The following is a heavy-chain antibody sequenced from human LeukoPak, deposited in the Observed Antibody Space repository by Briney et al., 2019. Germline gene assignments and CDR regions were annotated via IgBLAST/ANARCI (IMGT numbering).Heavy chain of an antibody. Sequence: PGRSLRLSCAASGFTFSSYGMHWVRQAPGKGLEGVAVISYDGSNKYYADSVKGRFTISRDNSKNTLYLQMNSLRAEDTAVYYCAKDLRTFSNIVVVPAAHYWGQGTLVTVSS. D-gene: IGHD2-2*01. CDR3: AKDLRTFSNIVVVPAAHY. V-gene: IGHV3-30*18. CDR1: GFTFSSYG. CDR2: ISYDGSNK. J-gene: IGHJ4*02.